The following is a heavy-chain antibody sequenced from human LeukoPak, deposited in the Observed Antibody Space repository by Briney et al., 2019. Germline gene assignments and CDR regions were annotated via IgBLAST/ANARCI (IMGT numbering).Heavy chain of an antibody. D-gene: IGHD6-13*01. J-gene: IGHJ6*02. V-gene: IGHV3-7*01. CDR1: GFTFSSYW. CDR3: ARDTPYSSSWQSYYGMDV. Sequence: PGGSLRLSCAASGFTFSSYWMSWVRQAPGKGLEWVANIKQDGSEKYYVDSVKGRFTISRDNAKNSLYLQMNSLRAEDTALYYCARDTPYSSSWQSYYGMDVWGQGTTVTVSS. CDR2: IKQDGSEK.